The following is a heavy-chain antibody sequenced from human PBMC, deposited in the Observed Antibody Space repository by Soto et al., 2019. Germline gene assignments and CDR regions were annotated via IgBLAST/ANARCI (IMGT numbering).Heavy chain of an antibody. CDR3: ARVYYGYYYNMDV. CDR2: INHSGST. Sequence: SETLSLTCTVYGGTFSGYYWSWIRQPPGKGLEWIGEINHSGSTNYNPSLKSRVTISVDTSKNQFSLKLSSVTAADTAVYYCARVYYGYYYNMDVWGKGTTVTVSS. CDR1: GGTFSGYY. V-gene: IGHV4-34*01. J-gene: IGHJ6*03. D-gene: IGHD2-8*01.